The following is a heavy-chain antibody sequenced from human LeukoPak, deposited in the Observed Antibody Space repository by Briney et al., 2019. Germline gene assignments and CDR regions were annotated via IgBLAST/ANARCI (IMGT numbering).Heavy chain of an antibody. J-gene: IGHJ4*02. V-gene: IGHV3-53*05. CDR1: GFTVSSNY. CDR2: IYSGGST. Sequence: SGGSLRLSCAASGFTVSSNYMSWVRQAPGKGLEWVSVIYSGGSTYYADSVKGRFTISRDNSKNTLYLQMNSLRAEDTAVYYCARDRSGFYSVDYWGQGTLVTVSS. D-gene: IGHD5-12*01. CDR3: ARDRSGFYSVDY.